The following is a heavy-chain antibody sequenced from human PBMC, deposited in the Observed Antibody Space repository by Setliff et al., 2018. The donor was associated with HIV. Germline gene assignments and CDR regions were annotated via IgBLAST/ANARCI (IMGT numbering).Heavy chain of an antibody. D-gene: IGHD3-10*01. CDR2: IFHSGTT. V-gene: IGHV4-4*02. CDR1: GGSVSSTNW. J-gene: IGHJ6*02. Sequence: PSETLSLTCAVSGGSVSSTNWWNWARQPPGKGLEWIGEIFHSGTTYYNPSLKSRVTMSVDKSKNQLSLKLWSVTAADTAVYYCARHDITLVRGLVWGQGTTVTVSS. CDR3: ARHDITLVRGLV.